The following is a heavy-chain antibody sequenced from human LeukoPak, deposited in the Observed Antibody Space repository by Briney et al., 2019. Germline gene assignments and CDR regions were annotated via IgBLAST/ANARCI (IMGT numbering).Heavy chain of an antibody. J-gene: IGHJ6*02. CDR1: GITFSSYS. CDR2: ISSSSSYI. V-gene: IGHV3-21*01. Sequence: PGGSLRLSCAASGITFSSYSMNWVRQAPGKGLEWVSSISSSSSYIYYADSVKGRFTISRDNAKNSLYLQMNSLRAEDTAVYYCARAGYYGSGSYIYYYGMDVWGQGTTVTVSS. CDR3: ARAGYYGSGSYIYYYGMDV. D-gene: IGHD3-10*01.